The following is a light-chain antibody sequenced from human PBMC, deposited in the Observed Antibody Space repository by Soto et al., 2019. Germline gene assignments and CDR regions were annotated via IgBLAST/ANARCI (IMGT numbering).Light chain of an antibody. Sequence: QSVLTQPPSASGTPGQRVSISGSGGSSNIGSHYVYWYHQLPGTAPKLLIYSNDQRPSGVPDRFSGSKSGTSASLAISGLRSEDEADSYCAAWDDSLSRYVFGTGTKVTVL. CDR2: SND. CDR3: AAWDDSLSRYV. CDR1: SSNIGSHY. J-gene: IGLJ1*01. V-gene: IGLV1-47*02.